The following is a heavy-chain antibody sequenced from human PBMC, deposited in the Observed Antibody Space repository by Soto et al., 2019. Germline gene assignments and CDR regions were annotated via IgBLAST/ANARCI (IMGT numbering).Heavy chain of an antibody. CDR2: IRGNGDSA. Sequence: EVQLLESGGGLVQPGRSLRLSCTASGFIFSSYAMSWVRQAPGQGLEWVSAIRGNGDSAYYANSEKGRFTNSRDNSKNTLYLQLNSLRAEATAVDYCARHGSEDYGGQGTLVTVSS. CDR3: ARHGSEDY. J-gene: IGHJ4*02. CDR1: GFIFSSYA. D-gene: IGHD6-25*01. V-gene: IGHV3-23*01.